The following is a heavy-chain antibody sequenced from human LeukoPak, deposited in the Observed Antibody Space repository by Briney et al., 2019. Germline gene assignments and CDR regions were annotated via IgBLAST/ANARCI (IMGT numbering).Heavy chain of an antibody. J-gene: IGHJ4*02. V-gene: IGHV3-30*02. Sequence: GGSLRLSCAASRFTFCSYGMHWVRQAPGKGLEWVAFIRYDGSNKYYADSVKGRFTFSRDNSKNTLFLQMNSLRPEDTAVYYCAKGLDYGLDYWGQGTLVTVSS. D-gene: IGHD4/OR15-4a*01. CDR3: AKGLDYGLDY. CDR2: IRYDGSNK. CDR1: RFTFCSYG.